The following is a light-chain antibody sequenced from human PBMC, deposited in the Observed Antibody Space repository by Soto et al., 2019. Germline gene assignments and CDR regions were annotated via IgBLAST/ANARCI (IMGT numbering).Light chain of an antibody. CDR2: GAS. CDR3: QQYDNWPPST. CDR1: QDTSRN. J-gene: IGKJ1*01. Sequence: EIVMKQSPATLSVSPGERATLSCRASQDTSRNLAWYQQKPGQAPRLLIYGASTRATVVPARFSGSGSGTEFTLTISSLQSEDFAVYYCQQYDNWPPSTFGQGTKVDIK. V-gene: IGKV3-15*01.